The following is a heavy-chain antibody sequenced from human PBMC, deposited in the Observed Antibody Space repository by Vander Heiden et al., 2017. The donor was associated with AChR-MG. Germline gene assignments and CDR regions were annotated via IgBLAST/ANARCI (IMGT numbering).Heavy chain of an antibody. Sequence: EVQLVQSGAEVKKPGESLKHSRQGSGHSFTSDWLGWVRQMPGRGLEWMGIIYPGDSDTRYSPSFQGQVTISADKSISTAYLQWSSLKASDPAMYYCARGAGGLIAAAGGMDVWGQGTTVTVSS. J-gene: IGHJ6*02. CDR1: GHSFTSDW. D-gene: IGHD6-13*01. CDR2: IYPGDSDT. V-gene: IGHV5-51*01. CDR3: ARGAGGLIAAAGGMDV.